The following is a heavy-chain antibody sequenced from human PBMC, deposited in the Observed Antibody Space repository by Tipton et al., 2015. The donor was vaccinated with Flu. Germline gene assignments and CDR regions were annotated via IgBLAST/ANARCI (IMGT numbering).Heavy chain of an antibody. CDR1: GGSISSYY. CDR3: ARVDYYDSSGYYPFDY. D-gene: IGHD3-22*01. J-gene: IGHJ4*02. CDR2: IYYSGST. V-gene: IGHV4-59*01. Sequence: LGLSCTVSGGSISSYYWSWIRQPPGKGLEWIGYIYYSGSTNYNPSLKSRVTISVDTSKNQFSLKLSSVTAADTAVYYCARVDYYDSSGYYPFDYWGQGTLVTVSS.